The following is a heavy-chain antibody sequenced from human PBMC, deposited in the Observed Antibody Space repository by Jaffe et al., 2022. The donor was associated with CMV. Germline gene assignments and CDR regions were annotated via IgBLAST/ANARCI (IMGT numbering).Heavy chain of an antibody. V-gene: IGHV4-31*03. Sequence: QVQLQESGPGLVKPSQTLSLTCTVSGGSISSGGYYWSWIRQHPGKGLEWIGYIYYSGSTYYNPSLKSRVTISVDTSKNQFSLKLSSVTAADTAVYYCARDLSPSGRAAAGTNWFDPWGQGTLVTVSS. CDR1: GGSISSGGYY. D-gene: IGHD6-13*01. CDR3: ARDLSPSGRAAAGTNWFDP. CDR2: IYYSGST. J-gene: IGHJ5*02.